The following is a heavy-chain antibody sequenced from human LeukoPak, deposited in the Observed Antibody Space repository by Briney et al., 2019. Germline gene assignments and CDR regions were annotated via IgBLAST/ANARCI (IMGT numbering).Heavy chain of an antibody. D-gene: IGHD6-13*01. Sequence: GASVKVSCKASGYTFTGYYMHWVRQAPGQGLEWMGRINPNSGGTNYAQKFQGRVTMTRDTSISTAYMELSRLRSDGTAVYYCARVLMGIAAAGKDYWGQGTLVTVSS. V-gene: IGHV1-2*06. J-gene: IGHJ4*02. CDR2: INPNSGGT. CDR1: GYTFTGYY. CDR3: ARVLMGIAAAGKDY.